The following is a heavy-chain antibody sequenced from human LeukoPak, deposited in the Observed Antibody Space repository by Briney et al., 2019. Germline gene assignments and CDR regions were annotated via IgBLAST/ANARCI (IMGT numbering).Heavy chain of an antibody. D-gene: IGHD6-13*01. J-gene: IGHJ4*02. CDR3: ARDSSSWGYFDY. V-gene: IGHV3-48*03. Sequence: GGSLRLSCAASGFTFSSYEMNWVRQAPGKGLEWVSYISSSGSTKYYADSVKGRFTISRDNAKNSLYLQMNSLRAEDTAVYYCARDSSSWGYFDYWGQGTLVTVSS. CDR2: ISSSGSTK. CDR1: GFTFSSYE.